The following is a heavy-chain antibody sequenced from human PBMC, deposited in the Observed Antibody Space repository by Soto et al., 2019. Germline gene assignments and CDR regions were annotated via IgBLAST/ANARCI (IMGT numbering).Heavy chain of an antibody. Sequence: PVGSLRLSCAASGFTFSSYSMNWFRQAPVNGLEWVSSISSSSSYIYYADSVKGRFTISRDNAKNSLYLQMNSLRAEDTAVYYCARGGQPDYDFWSGYYGYYGMDVWGQGTTVTVSS. J-gene: IGHJ6*02. CDR3: ARGGQPDYDFWSGYYGYYGMDV. CDR1: GFTFSSYS. V-gene: IGHV3-21*01. D-gene: IGHD3-3*01. CDR2: ISSSSSYI.